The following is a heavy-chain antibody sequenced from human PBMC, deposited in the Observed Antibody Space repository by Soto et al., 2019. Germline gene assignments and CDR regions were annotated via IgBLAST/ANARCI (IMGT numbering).Heavy chain of an antibody. D-gene: IGHD3-16*01. Sequence: SETLSLTCAVSGGSISTYYWSWIRQPPGKGLEWIGYIYYSGYTNYNPSLKSRVTISVDTSKNQFSLKLSSVTAADTAVYYCARGPHSYDGYYFDYWGQGTLVTVSS. CDR1: GGSISTYY. V-gene: IGHV4-59*01. J-gene: IGHJ4*02. CDR2: IYYSGYT. CDR3: ARGPHSYDGYYFDY.